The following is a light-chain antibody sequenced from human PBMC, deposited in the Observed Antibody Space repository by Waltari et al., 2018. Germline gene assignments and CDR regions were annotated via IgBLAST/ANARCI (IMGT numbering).Light chain of an antibody. CDR3: QHYVRLPAT. CDR2: GAS. Sequence: CRAMQSVSRALAWYQQKPGQAPRLLIYGASSRATDIPDRFSGSGSGTDFSLTISRLEPEDFAVYYCQHYVRLPATFGQGTKVEIK. J-gene: IGKJ1*01. CDR1: QSVSRA. V-gene: IGKV3-20*01.